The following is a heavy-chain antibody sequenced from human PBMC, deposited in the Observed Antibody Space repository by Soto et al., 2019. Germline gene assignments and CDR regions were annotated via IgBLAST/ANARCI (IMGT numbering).Heavy chain of an antibody. CDR2: ISGSGGST. J-gene: IGHJ4*02. CDR3: ANSSPSXGYYDFWSGYSFSYFDY. CDR1: GFTFSSYA. D-gene: IGHD3-3*01. Sequence: AGGSLRLSCAASGFTFSSYAMSWVRQAPGKGLEWVSAISGSGGSTYYADSVKGRFTISRDNSKNTLYLQMNSLRAEDTAVYYCANSSPSXGYYDFWSGYSFSYFDYWGQGTLVTVSS. V-gene: IGHV3-23*01.